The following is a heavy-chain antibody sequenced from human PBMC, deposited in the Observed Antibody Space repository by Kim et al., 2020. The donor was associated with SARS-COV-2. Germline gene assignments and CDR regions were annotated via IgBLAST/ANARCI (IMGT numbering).Heavy chain of an antibody. CDR3: VRGSGWLGDY. CDR1: GFSFSDHW. Sequence: GGSLRLSCAASGFSFSDHWMNWVRQAPGKGLEWVGIIKQDGSEKHYLDSVKGRFTISRDNAKDSLYLQMNSLRVEDTAVYYCVRGSGWLGDYWGQGTLVTVPS. V-gene: IGHV3-7*03. D-gene: IGHD6-19*01. J-gene: IGHJ4*02. CDR2: IKQDGSEK.